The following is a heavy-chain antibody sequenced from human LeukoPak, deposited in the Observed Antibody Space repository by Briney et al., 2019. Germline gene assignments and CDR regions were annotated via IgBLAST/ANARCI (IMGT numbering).Heavy chain of an antibody. Sequence: AASVKVSCKASGYTFTSYAMNWVRQAPGQGLEWMGWINTNTGNPTYAQGFTGRFVFSLDTSVSTAYLQISSLKAEDTAVYYCARRERGYFDWLLVDYWGQGTLVTVSS. J-gene: IGHJ4*02. V-gene: IGHV7-4-1*02. CDR1: GYTFTSYA. CDR3: ARRERGYFDWLLVDY. D-gene: IGHD3-9*01. CDR2: INTNTGNP.